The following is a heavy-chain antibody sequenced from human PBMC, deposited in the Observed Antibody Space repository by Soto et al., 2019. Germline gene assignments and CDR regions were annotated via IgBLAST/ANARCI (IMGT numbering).Heavy chain of an antibody. D-gene: IGHD2-15*01. Sequence: GGSLRLSCAASGFSFSSSAVTGARQAPGKGLEWVSAISGSGGSTHYADSVKGRFTISRDNSKNTLYLQMNSLRAEDTAVYYCAKPGVEDIVVVVAADYWGQGTLVTVSS. J-gene: IGHJ4*02. CDR3: AKPGVEDIVVVVAADY. CDR2: ISGSGGST. V-gene: IGHV3-23*01. CDR1: GFSFSSSA.